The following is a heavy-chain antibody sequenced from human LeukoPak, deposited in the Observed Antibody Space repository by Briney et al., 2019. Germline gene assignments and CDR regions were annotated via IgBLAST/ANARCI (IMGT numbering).Heavy chain of an antibody. V-gene: IGHV3-30*02. CDR2: IRYDGSNK. CDR3: AKSPWINFWSGYSREPDY. Sequence: GGSLRLSCAASGFTFSSYGMHWVRQAPGKGREWVAFIRYDGSNKYYADSVKCRFSISRDNSKDTLYLQVNSLSAEDTAVYYCAKSPWINFWSGYSREPDYWGQGTLVTVSS. J-gene: IGHJ4*02. D-gene: IGHD3-3*01. CDR1: GFTFSSYG.